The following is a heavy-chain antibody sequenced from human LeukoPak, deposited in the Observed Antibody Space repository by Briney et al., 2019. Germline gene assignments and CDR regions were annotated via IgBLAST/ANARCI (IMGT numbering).Heavy chain of an antibody. V-gene: IGHV1-2*02. CDR2: INPNSGGT. Sequence: ASVKVSCKASGYAFTGYYMHRVRQAPGQGLEWMGWINPNSGGTNYAQKFQGRVTMTRDTSISTAYMELSRLRSDDTAVYYCARVEERTSSTSCYAKGHNWFDPWGQGTLVTVSS. CDR1: GYAFTGYY. J-gene: IGHJ5*02. D-gene: IGHD2-2*01. CDR3: ARVEERTSSTSCYAKGHNWFDP.